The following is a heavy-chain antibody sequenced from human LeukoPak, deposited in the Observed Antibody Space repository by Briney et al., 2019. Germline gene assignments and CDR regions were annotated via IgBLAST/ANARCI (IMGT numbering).Heavy chain of an antibody. V-gene: IGHV1-18*01. Sequence: GASVKVSCKASGYTFTSYGINWVRQAPGQGLEWMGWINTNNVNRNYAQKLQGRVTMTTDTSTNTAYMELMSLTSDDTAVYYCARGGNDYVWGSYRFIDYWGQGTLVTVSS. CDR3: ARGGNDYVWGSYRFIDY. J-gene: IGHJ4*02. CDR2: INTNNVNR. CDR1: GYTFTSYG. D-gene: IGHD3-16*02.